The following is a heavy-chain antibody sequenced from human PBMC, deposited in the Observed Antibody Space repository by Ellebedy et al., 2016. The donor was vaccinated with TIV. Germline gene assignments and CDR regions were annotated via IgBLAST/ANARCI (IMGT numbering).Heavy chain of an antibody. CDR3: ARRDYGGHSDY. V-gene: IGHV4-4*02. J-gene: IGHJ4*02. Sequence: SETLSLTXAVSGGSISSSNWWSWVRQPPGKGLEWIGEIYHSGSTNYNPSLKSRVTISVDTSKNQFSLKLSSVTAADTAVYYCARRDYGGHSDYWGQGSLVTVSS. CDR1: GGSISSSNW. CDR2: IYHSGST. D-gene: IGHD4-23*01.